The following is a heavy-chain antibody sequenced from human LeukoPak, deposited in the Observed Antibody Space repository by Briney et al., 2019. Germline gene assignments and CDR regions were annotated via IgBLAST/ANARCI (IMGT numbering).Heavy chain of an antibody. CDR3: ARVNTMVRGVTIYYYYMDV. J-gene: IGHJ6*03. V-gene: IGHV2-70*11. CDR1: GFSLNTSGMC. Sequence: SGPALVKPTQTLTLTCTFSGFSLNTSGMCVSWIRHPPGKALEWLARIDWDDDRYYSTSLKTRLTISKDPSKNQVVLTMTNMDPVDTATYYCARVNTMVRGVTIYYYYMDVWGKGTTVTVSS. D-gene: IGHD3-10*01. CDR2: IDWDDDR.